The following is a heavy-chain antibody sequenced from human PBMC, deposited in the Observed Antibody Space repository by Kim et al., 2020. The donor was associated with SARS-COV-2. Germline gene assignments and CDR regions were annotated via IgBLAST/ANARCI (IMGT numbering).Heavy chain of an antibody. V-gene: IGHV1-3*01. Sequence: ASVKVSCKASGYTFTSYAMHWVRQAPGQRLEWMGWINAGNGNTKYSQKFQGRVTITRDTSASTAYMELSSLRSEDTAVYYCALSMNYDILTGYFGNDYWGQGTLVTVSS. CDR1: GYTFTSYA. D-gene: IGHD3-9*01. J-gene: IGHJ4*02. CDR3: ALSMNYDILTGYFGNDY. CDR2: INAGNGNT.